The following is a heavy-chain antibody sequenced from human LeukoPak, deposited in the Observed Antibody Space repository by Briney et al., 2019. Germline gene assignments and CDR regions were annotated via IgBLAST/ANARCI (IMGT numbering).Heavy chain of an antibody. Sequence: SETLSLTCAIYGGSFSGYYWSWIRQPPGKGLEWIGEINHSGSTNYNPSLKSRVTISVDTSKNQFSLKLSSVTAADTAVYYCASRRSRIAAAGIGHFQHWGQGTLVTVSS. D-gene: IGHD6-13*01. V-gene: IGHV4-34*01. CDR1: GGSFSGYY. CDR3: ASRRSRIAAAGIGHFQH. J-gene: IGHJ1*01. CDR2: INHSGST.